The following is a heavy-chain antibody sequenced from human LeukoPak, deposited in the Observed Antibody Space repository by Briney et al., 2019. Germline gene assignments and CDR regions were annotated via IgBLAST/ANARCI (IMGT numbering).Heavy chain of an antibody. V-gene: IGHV3-23*01. D-gene: IGHD3-9*01. CDR1: GFTFSSYA. J-gene: IGHJ4*02. Sequence: PGGSLRLSCAASGFTFSSYAMSWVRQAPGEGLEWVSGISGSGRSTYSADSVKGRFTVSRDNSKNTLSLQMNSLRAEDTAVYYCAKTTYYDILAGYYFDRWGQGTLVTVSS. CDR2: ISGSGRST. CDR3: AKTTYYDILAGYYFDR.